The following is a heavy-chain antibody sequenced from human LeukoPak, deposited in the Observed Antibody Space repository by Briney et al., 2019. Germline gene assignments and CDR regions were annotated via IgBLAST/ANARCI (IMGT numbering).Heavy chain of an antibody. CDR1: GYTFTSYD. CDR3: VPSLSRDFDV. D-gene: IGHD3-3*01. V-gene: IGHV1-8*01. Sequence: GASVKVSCKASGYTFTSYDINWVRQATGQGLEWMGWMNPNSGKTGYAQTFQGRVTMTRNTSISTAYMELSSLRSADTAVYYCVPSLSRDFDVWGQGTTVTVSS. CDR2: MNPNSGKT. J-gene: IGHJ6*02.